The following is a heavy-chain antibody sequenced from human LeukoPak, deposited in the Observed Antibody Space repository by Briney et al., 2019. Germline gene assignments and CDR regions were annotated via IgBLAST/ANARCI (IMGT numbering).Heavy chain of an antibody. D-gene: IGHD6-13*01. J-gene: IGHJ3*02. CDR3: ARFSYSGYSSSWSPGAFDI. V-gene: IGHV4-59*08. CDR1: GGSISSYY. CDR2: IYYSGST. Sequence: SETLSLTCTVSGGSISSYYWSWIRQPPGKGLEWIGFIYYSGSTNYNPSLKSRVTISVDTSKNQFSLKLSSVTAADTAVYYCARFSYSGYSSSWSPGAFDIWGQGTMVTVSS.